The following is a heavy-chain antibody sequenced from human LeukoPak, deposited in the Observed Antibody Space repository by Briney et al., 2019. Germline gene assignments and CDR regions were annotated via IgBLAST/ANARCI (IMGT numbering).Heavy chain of an antibody. Sequence: AGSLRLSCAASGFTISRNYMKGVRQTAGQGLAWVSLIYSGGSTYYADCLKGRFSISRDNSKNPLYLQMDSVRTADTAVYYCARSWDARLNFDYWGQGTLVTVSS. V-gene: IGHV3-66*02. CDR3: ARSWDARLNFDY. CDR1: GFTISRNY. CDR2: IYSGGST. J-gene: IGHJ4*02. D-gene: IGHD1-26*01.